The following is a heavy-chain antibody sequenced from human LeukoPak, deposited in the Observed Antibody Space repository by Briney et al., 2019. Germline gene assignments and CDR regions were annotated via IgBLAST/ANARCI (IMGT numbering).Heavy chain of an antibody. Sequence: GGSLRLSCAASGFTFSSYSMHWVRQAPGKGLEWVALISFVGSNKNYADSVRGRLTISRDNSKNRLYLQMNSLRAEDTAVYYCASANYFDSSGYFWGQGTLVTVSS. D-gene: IGHD3-22*01. CDR2: ISFVGSNK. J-gene: IGHJ4*02. CDR1: GFTFSSYS. V-gene: IGHV3-30*01. CDR3: ASANYFDSSGYF.